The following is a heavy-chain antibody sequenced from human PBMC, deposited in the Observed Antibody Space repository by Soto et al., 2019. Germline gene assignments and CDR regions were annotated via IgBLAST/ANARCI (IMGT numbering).Heavy chain of an antibody. CDR1: GFTFSNAW. CDR3: TTAGVRRLYYYYYGMDV. J-gene: IGHJ6*02. Sequence: GGSLRLSCAASGFTFSNAWMSWVRQAPGKGLEWVGRIKSKTDGGTTDYAAPVKGRFTISRDDSKNTLYLQMNSLKTEDTAVYYCTTAGVRRLYYYYYGMDVWGQGTTVTVSS. CDR2: IKSKTDGGTT. V-gene: IGHV3-15*01. D-gene: IGHD3-10*01.